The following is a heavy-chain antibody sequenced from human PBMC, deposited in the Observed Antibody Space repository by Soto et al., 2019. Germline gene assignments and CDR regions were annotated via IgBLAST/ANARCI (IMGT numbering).Heavy chain of an antibody. J-gene: IGHJ5*02. CDR3: AREGGSETLQPSYNWFDT. Sequence: ASVKVSCKASGYTFTDYHIHWLRQAPGQGLEFMGWINANNGGAGSAQQFQGRVTVTRDTSITTVYMKLSNLRSDDTAVYYCAREGGSETLQPSYNWFDTWGQGTLVTVSS. CDR2: INANNGGA. CDR1: GYTFTDYH. D-gene: IGHD6-25*01. V-gene: IGHV1-2*02.